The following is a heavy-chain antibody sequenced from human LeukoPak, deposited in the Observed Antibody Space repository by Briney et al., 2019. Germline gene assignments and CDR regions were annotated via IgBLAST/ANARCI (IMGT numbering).Heavy chain of an antibody. Sequence: SETLSLTCTVSGVSISSYYLTWIRQPAGKGLEWVGRIYTSGSTNYNPSLKSRVTMSVDTSKNQFSLKLSSVSAADRAVYYCARGIAAVGFDYWGQGTLVTVSS. V-gene: IGHV4-4*07. D-gene: IGHD6-13*01. CDR2: IYTSGST. CDR3: ARGIAAVGFDY. CDR1: GVSISSYY. J-gene: IGHJ4*02.